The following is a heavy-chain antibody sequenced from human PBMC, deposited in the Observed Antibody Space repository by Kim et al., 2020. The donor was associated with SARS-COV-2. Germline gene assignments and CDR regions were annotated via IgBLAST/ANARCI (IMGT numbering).Heavy chain of an antibody. D-gene: IGHD3-16*02. CDR2: YTSGRT. J-gene: IGHJ4*02. V-gene: IGHV4-4*07. Sequence: YTSGRTNYTPHLQSRVTMSVDMSKNQFSLKLSSVTAADTAVYYCASALGHWGQGTLVTVSS. CDR3: ASALGH.